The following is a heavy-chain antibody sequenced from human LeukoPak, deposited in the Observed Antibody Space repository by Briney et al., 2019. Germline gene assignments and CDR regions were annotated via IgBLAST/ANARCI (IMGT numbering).Heavy chain of an antibody. V-gene: IGHV7-4-1*02. D-gene: IGHD3-9*01. Sequence: ASVKVSCKASGYTFTSYAMNWVRQAPGQGLEWMGWINTNTGNPTYAQGFTGRFVFSLDTSVSTAYLQISSLKAEDTAVYYCARTYYDILTGYHAVNYGMDVWGQGTTVTVSS. CDR1: GYTFTSYA. CDR2: INTNTGNP. J-gene: IGHJ6*02. CDR3: ARTYYDILTGYHAVNYGMDV.